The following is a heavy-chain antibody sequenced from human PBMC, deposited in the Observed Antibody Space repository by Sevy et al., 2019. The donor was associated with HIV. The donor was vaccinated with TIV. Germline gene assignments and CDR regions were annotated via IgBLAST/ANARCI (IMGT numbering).Heavy chain of an antibody. J-gene: IGHJ4*02. V-gene: IGHV3-33*01. CDR3: ARDGCGGDCYPQFDY. Sequence: GESLKISCAASGFTFSSYGMHWVRQAPGKGLEWVAVIWYDGSNKYYADSVKGRFTISRDNSKNTQYLQMNSLRAEDTDVNYCARDGCGGDCYPQFDYWGQGTLVTVSS. D-gene: IGHD2-21*02. CDR1: GFTFSSYG. CDR2: IWYDGSNK.